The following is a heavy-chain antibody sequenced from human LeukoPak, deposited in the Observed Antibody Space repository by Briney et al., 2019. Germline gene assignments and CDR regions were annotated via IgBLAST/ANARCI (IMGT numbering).Heavy chain of an antibody. CDR2: IIPILGIA. D-gene: IGHD4-17*01. CDR1: GGTFSSYA. Sequence: GASVKVSCKASGGTFSSYAISWVRQAPGQGLEWMGRIIPILGIANYAQKFQGRVTITADKSTSTAYMELSSLRSEDTAVYYCARDQGGYGDYVYYYGMDVWAKGPRSPSP. CDR3: ARDQGGYGDYVYYYGMDV. J-gene: IGHJ6*02. V-gene: IGHV1-69*04.